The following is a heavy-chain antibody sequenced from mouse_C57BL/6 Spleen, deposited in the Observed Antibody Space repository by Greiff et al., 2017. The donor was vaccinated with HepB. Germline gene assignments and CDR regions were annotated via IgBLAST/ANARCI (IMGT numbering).Heavy chain of an antibody. J-gene: IGHJ2*01. V-gene: IGHV1-55*01. CDR1: GYTFTSYW. D-gene: IGHD2-4*01. CDR3: ARGGPYDYDRVDY. CDR2: IYPGSGST. Sequence: QVQLQQSGAELVKPGASVKMSCKASGYTFTSYWITWVKQRPGQGLEWIGDIYPGSGSTNYNEKFKSKATLTVDTSSSTAYMQLSSLTSEDSAVYSCARGGPYDYDRVDYWGQGTTLTVSS.